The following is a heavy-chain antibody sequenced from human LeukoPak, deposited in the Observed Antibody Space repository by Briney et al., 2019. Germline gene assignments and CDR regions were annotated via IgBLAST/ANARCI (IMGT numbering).Heavy chain of an antibody. CDR3: TTQSRADYDFWSGKGYYHFDY. J-gene: IGHJ4*02. D-gene: IGHD3-3*01. CDR2: IKSKTDGGTT. CDR1: GFTFSNAW. Sequence: PGGSLRLSCAASGFTFSNAWMSWVRQAPGKGLEWVGRIKSKTDGGTTDYAAPVKGRFTISRDDSKNTLYLQMNSLKTEDTAVYYCTTQSRADYDFWSGKGYYHFDYWGQGTLVTVSS. V-gene: IGHV3-15*01.